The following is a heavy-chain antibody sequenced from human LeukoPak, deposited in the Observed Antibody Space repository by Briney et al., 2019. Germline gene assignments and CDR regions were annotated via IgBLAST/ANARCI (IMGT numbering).Heavy chain of an antibody. J-gene: IGHJ4*02. V-gene: IGHV1-2*02. CDR3: ARGYALYSGRYIDFDY. CDR2: INPNNGGT. CDR1: GYTFTGHY. D-gene: IGHD1-26*01. Sequence: ASVKVSFKASGYTFTGHYMHWVRQAPGQGLEWMGWINPNNGGTNYAQKFQGRVTMIRDTSISTAYMELSRLRSDDTAVYYCARGYALYSGRYIDFDYWGQGTLVTVSS.